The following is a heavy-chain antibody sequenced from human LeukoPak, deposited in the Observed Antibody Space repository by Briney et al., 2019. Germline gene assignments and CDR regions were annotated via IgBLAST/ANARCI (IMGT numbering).Heavy chain of an antibody. V-gene: IGHV3-21*01. D-gene: IGHD5-24*01. CDR2: ISSSSSYI. CDR1: GFTFIGFS. J-gene: IGHJ6*02. Sequence: PGGPLKSSLAPLGFTFIGFSMKGVRQGPGRGWGGGSSISSSSSYIYYPDSVKGRFTISRDNAKNSLYLQMNSLRAEDTAVYYCARDFTIGNDYYYYGMDVWGQGTTVTVSS. CDR3: ARDFTIGNDYYYYGMDV.